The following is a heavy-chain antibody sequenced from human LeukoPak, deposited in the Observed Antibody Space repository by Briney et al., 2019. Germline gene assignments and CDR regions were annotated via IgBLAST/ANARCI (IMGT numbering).Heavy chain of an antibody. D-gene: IGHD5-24*01. Sequence: GGSLRLSCAASGFTFNTKWMTWVRQPPGKGLEWVANINEDESEKYYVDSVKGRFTITRDNAEKSLYLQMNSLRAEDTAVYYCARGGDGYYFDFWGQGTLVTVSS. CDR2: INEDESEK. CDR1: GFTFNTKW. J-gene: IGHJ4*02. CDR3: ARGGDGYYFDF. V-gene: IGHV3-7*01.